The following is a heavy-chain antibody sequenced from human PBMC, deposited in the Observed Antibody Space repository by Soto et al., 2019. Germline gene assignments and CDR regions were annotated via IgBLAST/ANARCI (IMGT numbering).Heavy chain of an antibody. Sequence: QVQLVQSGAEVKKPGSSVKVSCKASGGTFSSYAISWVRQAPGQGLEWRGGIIPISGTANYAQKLQGRVTITAAESTSTAYMELSSLRSEDTAVYYCARSQGSSTSLELYYYYYYGMDVWGQGTTVTVSS. V-gene: IGHV1-69*01. J-gene: IGHJ6*02. D-gene: IGHD2-2*01. CDR3: ARSQGSSTSLELYYYYYYGMDV. CDR2: IIPISGTA. CDR1: GGTFSSYA.